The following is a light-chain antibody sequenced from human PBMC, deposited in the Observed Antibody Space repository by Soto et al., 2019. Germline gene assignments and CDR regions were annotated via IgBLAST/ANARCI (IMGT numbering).Light chain of an antibody. Sequence: EIVMPQSPATLSVSQGERATLSCSASQSVDSKLAWYQQKPGQGPRLLLYGASSRATGIPARFSGSGSGTEFTLTISSLQSEDFAVYYCQHYSTWLWTFGQGTKVEIK. J-gene: IGKJ1*01. CDR2: GAS. CDR1: QSVDSK. V-gene: IGKV3-15*01. CDR3: QHYSTWLWT.